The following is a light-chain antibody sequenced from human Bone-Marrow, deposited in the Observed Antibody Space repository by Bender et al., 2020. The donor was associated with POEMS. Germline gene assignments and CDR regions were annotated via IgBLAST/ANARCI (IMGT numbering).Light chain of an antibody. CDR2: EGT. V-gene: IGLV2-23*01. J-gene: IGLJ3*02. Sequence: QSALTQPASVSGSPGQSITISCTGTSSDVGTYVLVSWYQQHPGKAPKLMIYEGTKRPSGVSSRFSGSKSGNTASLTISGLRAEDEADYHCCSFAGSRTNWVFGGGTKLTFL. CDR3: CSFAGSRTNWV. CDR1: SSDVGTYVL.